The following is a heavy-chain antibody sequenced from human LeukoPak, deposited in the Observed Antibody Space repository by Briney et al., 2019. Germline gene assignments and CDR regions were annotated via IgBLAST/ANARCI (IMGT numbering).Heavy chain of an antibody. CDR3: ASYDILTGYHSPFDY. J-gene: IGHJ4*02. CDR1: GFTFSGYG. CDR2: ISYDGKNM. V-gene: IGHV3-30*03. D-gene: IGHD3-9*01. Sequence: GGSLRLSCAASGFTFSGYGMHWVRQAPGKGLEWVAVISYDGKNMYYADSVKGRFTISRDNSQNTLYLQMNSLRVEDTGVYYCASYDILTGYHSPFDYWGQGSLVTVSS.